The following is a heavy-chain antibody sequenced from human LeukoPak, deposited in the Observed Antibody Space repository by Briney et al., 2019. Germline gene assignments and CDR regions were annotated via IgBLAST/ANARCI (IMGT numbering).Heavy chain of an antibody. V-gene: IGHV2-5*01. J-gene: IGHJ4*02. CDR3: AHRRSWRAAAGTPFDY. Sequence: SGPTLVKPTQTLTLTCTFSGFSLSTSGVGVGWIRQPPGKALEWLALIYWNDDKRYSPSLKSRLTITKDTSKNQVVLTMTNMDPVDTATYYCAHRRSWRAAAGTPFDYWGQGTLVTVSS. D-gene: IGHD6-13*01. CDR1: GFSLSTSGVG. CDR2: IYWNDDK.